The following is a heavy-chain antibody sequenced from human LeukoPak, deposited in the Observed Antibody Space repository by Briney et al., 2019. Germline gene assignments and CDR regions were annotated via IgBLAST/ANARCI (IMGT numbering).Heavy chain of an antibody. CDR3: ARDRGKWPHDAFDI. J-gene: IGHJ3*02. D-gene: IGHD5-12*01. CDR2: INHSGST. Sequence: RPSDTLSLTCGVHGGSFSASYWTWIRQPPGKGLEWIGEINHSGSTNYNPSLKSRVTISVDTSKNQFPLKLSSVTAADTALYYCARDRGKWPHDAFDIWGQGTMVTVSS. CDR1: GGSFSASY. V-gene: IGHV4-34*01.